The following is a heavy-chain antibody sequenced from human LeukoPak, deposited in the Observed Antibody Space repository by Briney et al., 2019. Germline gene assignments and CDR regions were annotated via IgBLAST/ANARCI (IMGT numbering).Heavy chain of an antibody. CDR3: TRHNGDYCSGGSCYWNGVDY. CDR2: IRSKANSYAT. D-gene: IGHD2-15*01. V-gene: IGHV3-73*01. Sequence: GGSLRLSCAASGFTFSGSAMHWVRQASGKGLEWVGRIRSKANSYATAYAASVKGRFIIPRDDSKNTAYLQMNSLKTEDTAVYYCTRHNGDYCSGGSCYWNGVDYWGQGTLVTVSS. J-gene: IGHJ4*02. CDR1: GFTFSGSA.